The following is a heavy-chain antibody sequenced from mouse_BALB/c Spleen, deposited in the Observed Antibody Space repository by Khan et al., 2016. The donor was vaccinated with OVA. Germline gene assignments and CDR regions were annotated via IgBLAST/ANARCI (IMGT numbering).Heavy chain of an antibody. J-gene: IGHJ4*01. CDR2: ISTYYGDG. D-gene: IGHD1-1*01. Sequence: QVQLQQSGAELVRPGVSVKISCKGSGYTFTDYAMHWVKQSHAESLEWIGVISTYYGDGSYNQKFKGKATMTVDKSSSTAYMELARLTSEDSAIYYGARNYFGTRNAMDYWGQGTSVTVSS. CDR3: ARNYFGTRNAMDY. CDR1: GYTFTDYA. V-gene: IGHV1S137*01.